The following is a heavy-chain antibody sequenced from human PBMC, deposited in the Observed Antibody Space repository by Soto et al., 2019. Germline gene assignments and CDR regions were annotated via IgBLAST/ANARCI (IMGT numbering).Heavy chain of an antibody. CDR3: ARESYSGYHSYDY. CDR1: GYSISMGCL. V-gene: IGHV4-38-2*02. J-gene: IGHJ4*02. Sequence: WETLSLTGAVAGYSISMGCLWVWLRQPPGKGLEWIANMYHDGNTHYNPSLKSRVTMSVDTSKNQFSLKPNSVTAADTAVYYCARESYSGYHSYDYWGQGILVTVSS. CDR2: MYHDGNT. D-gene: IGHD5-12*01.